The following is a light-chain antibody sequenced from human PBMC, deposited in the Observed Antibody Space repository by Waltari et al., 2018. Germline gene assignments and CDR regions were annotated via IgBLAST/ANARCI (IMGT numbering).Light chain of an antibody. V-gene: IGKV1-39*01. J-gene: IGKJ2*01. CDR2: FSS. Sequence: IQMTQSPSSLSASVGDRITITCRASPSISNSLNWYQQIPGETPKLLIYFSSTLQSGVPSRFSGSGSGTDFSLTISSLQPEDFATYYCQQSYTTAYTFGQGTKLEIK. CDR3: QQSYTTAYT. CDR1: PSISNS.